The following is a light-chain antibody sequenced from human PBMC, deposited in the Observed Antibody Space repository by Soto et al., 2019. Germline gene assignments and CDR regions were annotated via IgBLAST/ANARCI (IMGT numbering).Light chain of an antibody. CDR2: GES. CDR3: QQYNNWHPWT. CDR1: QSVSSN. V-gene: IGKV3-15*01. Sequence: EIVMTQSPATLSVSPGEKATLSCRASQSVSSNLAWYQQKPGQAPRLLIYGESTRATGIPARFSGSGSGTEFTLTISSLQSEDFAVDYCQQYNNWHPWTFGQGTKVEIK. J-gene: IGKJ1*01.